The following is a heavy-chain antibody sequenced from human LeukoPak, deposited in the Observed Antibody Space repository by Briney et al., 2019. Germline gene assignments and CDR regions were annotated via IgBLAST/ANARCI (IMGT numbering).Heavy chain of an antibody. D-gene: IGHD3-16*01. CDR2: INTNTGNP. J-gene: IGHJ5*01. Sequence: GASVKVSCKASGYTFTSYAMNWVRQAPGQGLEWMGWINTNTGNPTYAQGFTGRVVFSLATSVTTAYLQISSLKAEDTAVYYCARAYQPLGGLSFPDSWGQGTLVTVSS. CDR3: ARAYQPLGGLSFPDS. CDR1: GYTFTSYA. V-gene: IGHV7-4-1*02.